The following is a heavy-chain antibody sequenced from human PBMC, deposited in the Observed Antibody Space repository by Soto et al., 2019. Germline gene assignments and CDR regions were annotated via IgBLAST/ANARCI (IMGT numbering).Heavy chain of an antibody. CDR2: IYYSGTT. D-gene: IGHD5-18*01. Sequence: SGTLSLTCXVSGGSISISSYYLGWIRQPPGKGLEWIGSIYYSGTTYYNPSLKSRVTISEDTSKNQFSLKLSSVTAAETAVYYCARRSAMGAFDIWGQGTMVTVSS. CDR3: ARRSAMGAFDI. V-gene: IGHV4-39*01. CDR1: GGSISISSYY. J-gene: IGHJ3*02.